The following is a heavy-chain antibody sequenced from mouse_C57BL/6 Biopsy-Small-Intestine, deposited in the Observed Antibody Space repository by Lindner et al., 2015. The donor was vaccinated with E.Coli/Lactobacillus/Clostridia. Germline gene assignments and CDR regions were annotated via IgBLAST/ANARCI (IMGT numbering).Heavy chain of an antibody. CDR2: ISSGGSYT. CDR3: ARHLYYAMDY. CDR1: GFTFSTYG. V-gene: IGHV5-6*01. Sequence: VQLQESGGDLVKPGGSLKLSCAASGFTFSTYGMSWVRQTPDKRLEWVATISSGGSYTYYPNSVKGRFTISRDKAKNTLYLQMSSLKSEDTAMYFCARHLYYAMDYWGQGTSVTVSS. J-gene: IGHJ4*01.